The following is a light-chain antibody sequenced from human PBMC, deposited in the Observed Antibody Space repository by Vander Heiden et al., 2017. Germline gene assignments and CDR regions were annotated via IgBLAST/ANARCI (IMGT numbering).Light chain of an antibody. CDR2: GAS. CDR1: QSVSSN. CDR3: QQDNNWPQV. V-gene: IGKV3-15*01. Sequence: EIVMTQSPATLSVSPGERATLSCRASQSVSSNLAWYQQKPGQAPRLLIYGASTRATGIPARFSGSGSGTEFTLTISSLQPEDFAVYYCQQDNNWPQVFGHGTKVDIK. J-gene: IGKJ3*01.